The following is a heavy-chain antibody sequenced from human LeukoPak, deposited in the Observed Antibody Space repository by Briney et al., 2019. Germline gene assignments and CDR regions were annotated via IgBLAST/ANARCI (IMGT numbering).Heavy chain of an antibody. J-gene: IGHJ4*02. Sequence: SETLSLTCTVSGGSISSSSYYWGGIRQPPGKGLEWIGSIYYSGSTYYNPSLKSRVTISVDTSKNQFSLKLSSVTAADTAVYYCARGVGDGYNRGVFAYWGQGTLVTVSS. CDR1: GGSISSSSYY. D-gene: IGHD5-24*01. CDR2: IYYSGST. V-gene: IGHV4-39*07. CDR3: ARGVGDGYNRGVFAY.